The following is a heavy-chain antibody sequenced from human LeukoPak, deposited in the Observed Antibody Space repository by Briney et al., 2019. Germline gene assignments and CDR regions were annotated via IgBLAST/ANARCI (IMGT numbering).Heavy chain of an antibody. Sequence: GGSLRLSCAASEFTFSTYYMTWVRQAPGKGLEWVGSIRADGSAQFYVDSVRGRFTISRDNAKDSLYLQMNSLRAEDTAVYYCARWLYSGGWAMDYWGQGTLVSVSS. V-gene: IGHV3-7*01. CDR2: IRADGSAQ. D-gene: IGHD6-19*01. CDR1: EFTFSTYY. CDR3: ARWLYSGGWAMDY. J-gene: IGHJ4*02.